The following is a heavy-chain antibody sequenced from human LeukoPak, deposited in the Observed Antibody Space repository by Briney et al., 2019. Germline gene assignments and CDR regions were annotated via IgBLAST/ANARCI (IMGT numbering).Heavy chain of an antibody. CDR1: GFIFSKYT. CDR2: ISSSSSYI. V-gene: IGHV3-21*01. CDR3: ARDVTTSWYLNYFDY. J-gene: IGHJ4*02. Sequence: GGSLRLSCAASGFIFSKYTMNWVRQAPGKGLEWVSSISSSSSYIYYADSVKGRFTIARDNAMNSLYLQMNSLRAEDTAIYYCARDVTTSWYLNYFDYWGQGTLVTVSS. D-gene: IGHD6-13*01.